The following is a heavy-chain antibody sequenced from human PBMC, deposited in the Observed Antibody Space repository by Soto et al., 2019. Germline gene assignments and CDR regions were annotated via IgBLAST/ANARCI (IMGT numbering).Heavy chain of an antibody. CDR2: IIPIFGTA. CDR1: GGTFSSYA. D-gene: IGHD6-13*01. J-gene: IGHJ6*02. V-gene: IGHV1-69*01. Sequence: QVQLVQSGAEVKKPGSSVKVSCKASGGTFSSYAISWVRPAPGQGLEWMGGIIPIFGTANYAQKFQGRVTITADESTSTAYMELSSLRSEDTAVYYCAREPRRRGSSWYGIYYYGMDVWGQGTTVTVSS. CDR3: AREPRRRGSSWYGIYYYGMDV.